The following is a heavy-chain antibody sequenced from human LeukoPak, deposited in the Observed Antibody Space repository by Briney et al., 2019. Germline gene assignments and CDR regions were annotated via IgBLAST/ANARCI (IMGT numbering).Heavy chain of an antibody. CDR2: IKQDGSEK. D-gene: IGHD6-13*01. CDR1: GFTFSSYG. CDR3: ASSIGIAAAAYWYY. Sequence: PGGSLRLSCAASGFTFSSYGMHWVRQAPGKGLEWVANIKQDGSEKYYVDSVKGRFTISRDNAKNSLYLQMNSLRAEDTAVYYCASSIGIAAAAYWYYWGQGTLVTVSS. J-gene: IGHJ4*02. V-gene: IGHV3-7*01.